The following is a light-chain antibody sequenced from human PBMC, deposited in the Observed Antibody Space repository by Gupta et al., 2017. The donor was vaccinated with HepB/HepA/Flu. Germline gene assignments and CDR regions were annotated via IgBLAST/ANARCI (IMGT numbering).Light chain of an antibody. CDR1: QSIRSY. J-gene: IGKJ2*01. V-gene: IGKV1-39*01. CDR3: QQSHTTPYT. Sequence: DIQVTQSPSSLSASVGDRVTITCQASQSIRSYLNWYQQKPGEAPKLLIYAASILQSGVPSGFSGSGSGTDFTLTISSLQPEDFATYYCQQSHTTPYTFGQGTKLEIK. CDR2: AAS.